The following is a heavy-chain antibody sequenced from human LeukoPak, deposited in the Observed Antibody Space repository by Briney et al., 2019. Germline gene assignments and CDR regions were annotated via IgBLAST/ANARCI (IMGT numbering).Heavy chain of an antibody. V-gene: IGHV3-43*01. D-gene: IGHD2-21*02. Sequence: GALRLSCAASGFTFDRFTIHWVRQTPGKGLEWVSLINRRGHTFYADSVKGRFTISRDNSRNSVFLQMNSLRPEDTALYHCAKEVDCPSDCLFFHSWGQGTLVTVSS. CDR2: INRRGHT. J-gene: IGHJ4*02. CDR3: AKEVDCPSDCLFFHS. CDR1: GFTFDRFT.